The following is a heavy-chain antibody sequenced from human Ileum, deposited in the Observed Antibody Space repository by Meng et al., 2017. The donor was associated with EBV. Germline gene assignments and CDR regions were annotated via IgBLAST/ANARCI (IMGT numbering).Heavy chain of an antibody. J-gene: IGHJ4*02. CDR1: GDSNSSNNW. CDR2: MHHSGNT. Sequence: VQIQESRPGLVKASGSLSLACAVSGDSNSSNNWWSVVRQSPGKGLERIAEMHHSGNTTYNPSLKSRVTISVDKSENHFSLKLTSVTAADTAVYYCARGSDYVWGIWGQGTLVTVSS. V-gene: IGHV4-4*02. D-gene: IGHD3-16*01. CDR3: ARGSDYVWGI.